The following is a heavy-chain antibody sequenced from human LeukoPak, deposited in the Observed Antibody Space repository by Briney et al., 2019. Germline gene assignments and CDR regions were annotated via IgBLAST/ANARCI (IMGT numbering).Heavy chain of an antibody. CDR3: ARVELRFLEWLRYYYYGMDV. CDR1: GYAFTGYY. J-gene: IGHJ6*02. Sequence: ASVKVSCKASGYAFTGYYMHWVRQAPGQGLEWMGWINPNSGGTNYAQKLQGRVTMTTDTSTSTAYMELRSLRSDDTAVYYCARVELRFLEWLRYYYYGMDVWGQGTTVTVSS. D-gene: IGHD3-3*01. V-gene: IGHV1-2*02. CDR2: INPNSGGT.